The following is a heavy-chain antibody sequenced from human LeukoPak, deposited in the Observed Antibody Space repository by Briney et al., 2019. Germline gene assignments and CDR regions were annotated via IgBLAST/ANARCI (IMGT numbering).Heavy chain of an antibody. CDR2: FYTSGIT. J-gene: IGHJ4*02. Sequence: ASETLSLTCTVSGGSINTYYWSWIRQPAGKGLEWIGRFYTSGITNYNPSLKSRVTMSVDTSKKQFSLTLNSVTAADTAVYYCAKADGVYGDYVDYWGQGTLVTVSS. D-gene: IGHD5/OR15-5a*01. CDR1: GGSINTYY. V-gene: IGHV4-4*07. CDR3: AKADGVYGDYVDY.